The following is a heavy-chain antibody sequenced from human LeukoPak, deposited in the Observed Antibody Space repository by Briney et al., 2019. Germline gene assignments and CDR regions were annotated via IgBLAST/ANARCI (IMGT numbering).Heavy chain of an antibody. D-gene: IGHD6-13*01. CDR1: GISLSTSW. CDR3: AKYSSSWYIGVFDY. CDR2: ISGSGGST. J-gene: IGHJ4*02. V-gene: IGHV3-23*01. Sequence: GGSLRLSCAASGISLSTSWMSWVRQAPGKGLEWVSAISGSGGSTYYADSVKGRFTISRDNSKNTLYLQMNSLRTEDTAIYYCAKYSSSWYIGVFDYWGQGTLVTVSS.